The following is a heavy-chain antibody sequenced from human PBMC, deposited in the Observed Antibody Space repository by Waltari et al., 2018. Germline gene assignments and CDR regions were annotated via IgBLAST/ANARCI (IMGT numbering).Heavy chain of an antibody. CDR1: GYSISRGYY. J-gene: IGHJ4*02. CDR3: AREITYYYDSSGYSYFDY. CDR2: IYHSGST. V-gene: IGHV4-38-2*02. Sequence: QVQLQESGPGLVKPSETLSLTCAFSGYSISRGYYWGWIRQPSGKGLEWIGSIYHSGSTYYNPSLKSRVTISVDTSKNQFSLKLSSVTAADTAVYYCAREITYYYDSSGYSYFDYWGQGTLVTVSS. D-gene: IGHD3-22*01.